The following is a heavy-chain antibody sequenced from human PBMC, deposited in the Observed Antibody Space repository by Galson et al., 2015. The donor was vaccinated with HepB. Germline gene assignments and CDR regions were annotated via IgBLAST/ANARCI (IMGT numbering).Heavy chain of an antibody. D-gene: IGHD6-19*01. CDR3: ARERIAVAVFDP. CDR2: INAGNGNT. Sequence: SVKVSCKASGYTFTSYAMHWVRQAPGQRLEWMGWINAGNGNTKYSQKFQGRVTITRDTSASTAYMELSSLRSEDTAVYYCARERIAVAVFDPWGQGTLATVSS. CDR1: GYTFTSYA. V-gene: IGHV1-3*01. J-gene: IGHJ5*02.